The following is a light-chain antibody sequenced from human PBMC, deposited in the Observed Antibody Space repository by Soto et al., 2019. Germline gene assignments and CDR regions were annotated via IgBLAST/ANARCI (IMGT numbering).Light chain of an antibody. CDR1: SSDVGGYNY. CDR3: CLYTSSSTVA. J-gene: IGLJ2*01. V-gene: IGLV2-14*01. CDR2: EVT. Sequence: QSALTQPASVSGSPGQSITIFCTGSSSDVGGYNYVSWYQQHPGKAPKRMIYEVTKRPSGVSSRFSASKSGNTASLTISGVQAEDEADYYCCLYTSSSTVAFGGGTKLTVL.